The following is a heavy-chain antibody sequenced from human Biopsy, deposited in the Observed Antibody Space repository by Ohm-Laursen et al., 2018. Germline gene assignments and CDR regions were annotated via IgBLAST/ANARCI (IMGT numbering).Heavy chain of an antibody. V-gene: IGHV4-31*01. Sequence: LSCAASGVTLSGYSMNWIRQLPGKGLEWIGYISHSGSTSYNPSLRSLVTISTDTSTNQFSLKVRSVTAADTAMYYCAGATSGTSLYDPWGQGTLVTVSS. CDR2: ISHSGST. CDR3: AGATSGTSLYDP. D-gene: IGHD6-13*01. J-gene: IGHJ5*02. CDR1: GVTLSGYS.